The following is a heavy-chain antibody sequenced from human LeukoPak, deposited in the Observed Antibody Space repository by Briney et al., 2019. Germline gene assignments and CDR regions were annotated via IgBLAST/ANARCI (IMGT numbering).Heavy chain of an antibody. Sequence: SGGSLRLSCAASGFTFSTSGMNWVRQAPGKGLEWVSGISASGGSTYYADSVKGRFTISRDNSKNTLYLQMNSLRAEDTAVYYCAKKAGATGTIGSFNYWGQGTLVTVSS. D-gene: IGHD1-26*01. CDR3: AKKAGATGTIGSFNY. V-gene: IGHV3-23*01. CDR2: ISASGGST. J-gene: IGHJ4*02. CDR1: GFTFSTSG.